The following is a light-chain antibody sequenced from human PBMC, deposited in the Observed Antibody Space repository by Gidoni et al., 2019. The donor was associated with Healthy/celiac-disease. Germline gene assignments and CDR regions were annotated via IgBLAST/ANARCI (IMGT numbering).Light chain of an antibody. J-gene: IGKJ3*01. V-gene: IGKV3-20*01. CDR2: CAS. CDR3: QQYGSSPPIT. CDR1: QSVTSSY. Sequence: EVVLTQARGTLSLSPEERATLSCRASQSVTSSYFAWYQQKPGQAPRLLIYCASSSATGIPDRFSGSGSGTDFTLTISSLEPEDFAVYYCQQYGSSPPITFXPXTKVEIK.